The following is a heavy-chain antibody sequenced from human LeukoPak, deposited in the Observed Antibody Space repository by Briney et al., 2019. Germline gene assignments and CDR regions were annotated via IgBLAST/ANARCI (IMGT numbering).Heavy chain of an antibody. CDR3: ARERQDTILHSGAFDI. D-gene: IGHD2-21*01. J-gene: IGHJ3*02. CDR2: IASDGSHT. Sequence: PGGSLRLSCAASGFTFSTYFMHWVRQAPGKGLEWVADIASDGSHTFYVESVKGRFTISRDNSKNTLYLQMNSLGAEDTAVYFCARERQDTILHSGAFDIWGQGTTVTVSS. CDR1: GFTFSTYF. V-gene: IGHV3-30-3*01.